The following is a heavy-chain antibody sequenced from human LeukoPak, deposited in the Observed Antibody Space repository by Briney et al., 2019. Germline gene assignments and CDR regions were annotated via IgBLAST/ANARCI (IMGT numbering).Heavy chain of an antibody. V-gene: IGHV3-74*01. CDR3: VPLNWNPPGDFDR. CDR1: GFTFSSYA. D-gene: IGHD1-20*01. Sequence: SGGSLRVFCAASGFTFSSYAMSWVRQAPGKGLVWVSRINTDGSSTSYADSVKGRFTISRDNAKNTLYLQMNSLRAEDTAVYYCVPLNWNPPGDFDRWGQGTLVTVSS. J-gene: IGHJ4*02. CDR2: INTDGSST.